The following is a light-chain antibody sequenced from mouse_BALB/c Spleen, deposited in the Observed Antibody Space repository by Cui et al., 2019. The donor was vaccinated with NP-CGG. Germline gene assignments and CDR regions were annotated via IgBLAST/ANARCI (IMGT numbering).Light chain of an antibody. CDR1: TGAVTTNNY. CDR2: GTN. Sequence: AVETQNSAHTTSPGKTVTLTCRSSTGAVTTNNYANWVQEKPDHLFTGLIGGTNNRAPGVPARFSGSLIGDKAALTITGAQTEDEAMYFCALWYSNHWVFGGGTKLTVL. J-gene: IGLJ1*01. V-gene: IGLV1*01. CDR3: ALWYSNHWV.